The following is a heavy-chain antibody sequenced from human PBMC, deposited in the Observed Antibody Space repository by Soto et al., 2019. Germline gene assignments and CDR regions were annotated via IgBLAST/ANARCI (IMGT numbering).Heavy chain of an antibody. CDR3: VRDLGRYFRSGYMDL. V-gene: IGHV3-21*02. CDR2: INEDSTYI. D-gene: IGHD3-9*01. Sequence: EVQLVESGGGLVNPGGSLRLSCTASGFAFNTYSMNWVRQAPGKGLEWVSSINEDSTYIYYSDSWRGRITIYRDNAKDSLFLQMNSLRPDDTAVYYCVRDLGRYFRSGYMDLWGDGATVTVSS. CDR1: GFAFNTYS. J-gene: IGHJ6*02.